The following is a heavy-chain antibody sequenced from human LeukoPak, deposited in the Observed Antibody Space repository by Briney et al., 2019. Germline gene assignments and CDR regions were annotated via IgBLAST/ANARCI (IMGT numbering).Heavy chain of an antibody. V-gene: IGHV4-4*02. J-gene: IGHJ4*02. Sequence: SETLSLTCAVSGGSISSSYWWTWVRQPPGKGLEWIGEIYHSGSTDYNPSLKSRLTISVDKSKNQFSLKLSSVTAANTAVYYCARSYWTGYHHLDFWGQGTLVTVSS. CDR3: ARSYWTGYHHLDF. CDR1: GGSISSSYW. D-gene: IGHD3/OR15-3a*01. CDR2: IYHSGST.